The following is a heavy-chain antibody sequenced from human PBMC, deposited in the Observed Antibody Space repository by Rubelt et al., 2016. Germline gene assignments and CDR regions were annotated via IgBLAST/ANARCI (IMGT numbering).Heavy chain of an antibody. J-gene: IGHJ6*02. Sequence: VGSLRLSCAASGFSFCSYSMNWVRQAPGKGLEWVSSISSSSSYIYYADSVKGRFTISRDNAKNSLYLQMNSLRAEDTAVYYCAREWKYQREGMDVWGQGTTVTVSS. CDR3: AREWKYQREGMDV. V-gene: IGHV3-21*01. CDR1: GFSFCSYS. CDR2: ISSSSSYI. D-gene: IGHD2-2*01.